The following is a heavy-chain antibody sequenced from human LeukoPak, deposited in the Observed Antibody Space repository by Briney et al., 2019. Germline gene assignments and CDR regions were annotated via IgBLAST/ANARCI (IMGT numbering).Heavy chain of an antibody. V-gene: IGHV4-39*01. Sequence: SETLSLTCTVSGGSISSSSYYWGRLRQPPGKGLEGIGSIDYSQRNYNNPTQKRRVTISVATSKNQFSLKLSSLTATATAVYYCARHWYSSGWYIGWFDPWGQGTLVTVSS. D-gene: IGHD6-19*01. CDR3: ARHWYSSGWYIGWFDP. CDR1: GGSISSSSYY. CDR2: IDYSQRN. J-gene: IGHJ5*02.